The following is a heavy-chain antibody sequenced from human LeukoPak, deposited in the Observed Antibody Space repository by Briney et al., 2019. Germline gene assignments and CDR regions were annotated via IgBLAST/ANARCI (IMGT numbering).Heavy chain of an antibody. V-gene: IGHV3-23*01. D-gene: IGHD2-15*01. Sequence: GGSLRLSCAASGFTFSSYGMSWVRQAPGKGLEWVSAISGSGGSTYYADSVKGRFTISRDNSKNTLYLQMNSLRAKDTAVYYCAKDRAVYCSGGSCHAGFDPWGQGTLVTVSS. CDR3: AKDRAVYCSGGSCHAGFDP. J-gene: IGHJ5*02. CDR2: ISGSGGST. CDR1: GFTFSSYG.